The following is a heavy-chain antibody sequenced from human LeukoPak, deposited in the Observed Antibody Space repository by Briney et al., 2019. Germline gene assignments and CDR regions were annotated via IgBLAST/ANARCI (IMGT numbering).Heavy chain of an antibody. Sequence: ASVKVSCKASGYTFGGYYMHWVRQAPGQGLEWMGWINPNSGGTNYAQKFQGRVTMTRDTSISTAYMELSRLRSDDTAVYYCARIPNYDTAMVTVDYWGQGTLVTVSS. D-gene: IGHD5-18*01. J-gene: IGHJ4*02. V-gene: IGHV1-2*02. CDR2: INPNSGGT. CDR3: ARIPNYDTAMVTVDY. CDR1: GYTFGGYY.